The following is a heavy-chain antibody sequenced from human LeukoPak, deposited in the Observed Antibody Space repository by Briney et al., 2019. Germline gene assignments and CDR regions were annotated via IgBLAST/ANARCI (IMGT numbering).Heavy chain of an antibody. D-gene: IGHD3-10*01. V-gene: IGHV1-8*01. J-gene: IGHJ4*02. Sequence: GASVKVSCKASGYTFTSYDINWVRQATGQGLEWMGWMNPNSGNTGYAQKFQGRVTMTRNTSISTAYMELRSLRSDDTAVYYCARDQTQIRFGEGLWYFDYWGQGTLVTVSS. CDR3: ARDQTQIRFGEGLWYFDY. CDR2: MNPNSGNT. CDR1: GYTFTSYD.